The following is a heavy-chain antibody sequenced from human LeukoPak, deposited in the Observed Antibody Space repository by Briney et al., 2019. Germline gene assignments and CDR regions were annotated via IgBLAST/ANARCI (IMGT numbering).Heavy chain of an antibody. J-gene: IGHJ3*02. CDR2: IYYSGST. D-gene: IGHD6-19*01. CDR3: ARKGSGWYAFDI. V-gene: IGHV4-28*01. CDR1: GDSISSNYW. Sequence: PSDTLSLTCAVSGDSISSNYWWSWIRQSPEKGLEWIGYIYYSGSTHQNPSLQSRLTMSVDTSKHQFSLKLSSVTAVDTAVYYCARKGSGWYAFDIWGQGTAVTVSS.